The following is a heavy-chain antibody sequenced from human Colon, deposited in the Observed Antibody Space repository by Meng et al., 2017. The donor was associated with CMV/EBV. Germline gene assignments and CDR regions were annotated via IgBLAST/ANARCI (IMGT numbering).Heavy chain of an antibody. CDR3: ARSGTYCGGDCYSGDY. Sequence: ASVKVSCKASGYTFTSYYMHWVRQAPGQGLEWMGIINPSGGSTSYAQKFQGRVTMTRDTSTSTVYMELSSLRSEDTAVYYCARSGTYCGGDCYSGDYWGQGTLVTVSS. V-gene: IGHV1-46*01. D-gene: IGHD2-21*01. J-gene: IGHJ4*02. CDR1: GYTFTSYY. CDR2: INPSGGST.